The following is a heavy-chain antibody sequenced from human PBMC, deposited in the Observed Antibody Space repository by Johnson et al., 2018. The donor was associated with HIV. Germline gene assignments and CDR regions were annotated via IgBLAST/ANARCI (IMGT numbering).Heavy chain of an antibody. CDR1: GFSFSNAW. CDR2: IKSKTDGGTT. V-gene: IGHV3-15*01. J-gene: IGHJ3*02. Sequence: VQSVESGGGLVKPGESLRLSCAASGFSFSNAWMNWVRQAPGKGLEWVGRIKSKTDGGTTDYAAPVKGRFTLSRDDSKNTLFLQMNSLKTEDTALYYCTTSVGATLRGAFDICGQGTMVTVSS. CDR3: TTSVGATLRGAFDI. D-gene: IGHD1-26*01.